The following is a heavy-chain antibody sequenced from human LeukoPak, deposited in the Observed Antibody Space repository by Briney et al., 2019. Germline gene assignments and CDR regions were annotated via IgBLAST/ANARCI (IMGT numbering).Heavy chain of an antibody. CDR3: ARRSYCGGDCYSLDY. D-gene: IGHD2-21*02. V-gene: IGHV4-59*08. CDR2: IYYSGST. CDR1: GGSISSYY. J-gene: IGHJ4*02. Sequence: KPSETLSLTCTVSGGSISSYYWSWIRQPPGKGLEWIGYIYYSGSTNYNPSLKSRVTISVDTSKNQFSLKLSSVTAADTAVYYCARRSYCGGDCYSLDYWGQGTLVTVSS.